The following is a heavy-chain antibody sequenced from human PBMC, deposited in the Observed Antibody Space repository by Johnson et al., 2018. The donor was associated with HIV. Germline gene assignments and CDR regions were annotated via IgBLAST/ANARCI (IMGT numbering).Heavy chain of an antibody. J-gene: IGHJ3*01. V-gene: IGHV3-30-3*02. CDR3: VKMYYNFWSGYSAQMDAFDV. Sequence: QVQLVESGGGVVQPGRSLRLSCAASGFTFSSYAMHWVRQAPGKGLEWVAVILNDGTNQFYADSVKGRFTISRDNSKNTLYLEMYSLRVEDTAVYYCVKMYYNFWSGYSAQMDAFDVWGQGTMVTVSS. D-gene: IGHD3-3*01. CDR1: GFTFSSYA. CDR2: ILNDGTNQ.